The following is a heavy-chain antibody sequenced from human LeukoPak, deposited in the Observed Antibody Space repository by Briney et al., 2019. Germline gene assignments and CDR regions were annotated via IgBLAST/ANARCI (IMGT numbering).Heavy chain of an antibody. Sequence: GGSLKTPGKGSGYSFTSYWIGWVRQMPGKGLEWMGIIYPGDSDTRYSPSFQGQVTISADKSISTAFLQWSSLKASDTAMYYCARSFRMSSSSYFDYWGQGTLVTVSS. J-gene: IGHJ4*02. CDR2: IYPGDSDT. V-gene: IGHV5-51*01. CDR1: GYSFTSYW. CDR3: ARSFRMSSSSYFDY. D-gene: IGHD6-6*01.